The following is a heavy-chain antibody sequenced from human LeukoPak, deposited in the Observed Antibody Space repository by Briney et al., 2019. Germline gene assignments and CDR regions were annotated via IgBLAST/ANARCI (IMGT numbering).Heavy chain of an antibody. V-gene: IGHV3-21*01. D-gene: IGHD3-22*01. CDR2: ISSSSTYI. J-gene: IGHJ4*02. CDR1: GFAFSTYS. CDR3: AREHYYDSSPY. Sequence: GGSLRLSCAASGFAFSTYSMNWVRQAPGKRLEWVSSISSSSTYIYYADSVKGRFTISRDNAKNSLYLQMNSLRAEDTAVYYCAREHYYDSSPYWGQGTLVTVSS.